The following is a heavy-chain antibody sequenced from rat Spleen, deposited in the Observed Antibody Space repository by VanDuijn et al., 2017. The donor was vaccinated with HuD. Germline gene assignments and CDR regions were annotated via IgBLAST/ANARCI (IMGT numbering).Heavy chain of an antibody. CDR1: GFTFSNYY. V-gene: IGHV5-27*01. CDR2: ISTGGGST. J-gene: IGHJ3*01. D-gene: IGHD5-1*01. Sequence: EVQLVESGGGLVQPGRSLKLSCAASGFTFSNYYMAWVRQAPTKGLDWVAYISTGGGSTYYRDSVKGRFTISRDNAKSTLYLQMDSLRSEDTATYYCTTGANWELSWFAYWGQGTLVTVSS. CDR3: TTGANWELSWFAY.